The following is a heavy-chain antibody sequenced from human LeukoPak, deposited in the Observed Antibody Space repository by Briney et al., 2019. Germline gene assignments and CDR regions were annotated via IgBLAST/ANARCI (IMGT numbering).Heavy chain of an antibody. D-gene: IGHD3-22*01. V-gene: IGHV1-69*13. CDR2: IIPIFGTA. CDR1: GGTFSSYA. Sequence: ASVKVSCKASGGTFSSYAISWVRQAPGQGLEWMGGIIPIFGTANYAQEFQGRVTITADESTSTAYMELSSLRSEDTAVYYCARVGYYYDSSGYFDYWGQGTLVTASS. J-gene: IGHJ4*02. CDR3: ARVGYYYDSSGYFDY.